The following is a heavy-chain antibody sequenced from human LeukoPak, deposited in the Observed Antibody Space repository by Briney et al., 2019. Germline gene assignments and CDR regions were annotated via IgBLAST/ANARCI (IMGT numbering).Heavy chain of an antibody. J-gene: IGHJ5*02. V-gene: IGHV4-59*01. Sequence: SETLSLTCTVSGGSISSYYWSWIRQPPGKGLEWIGYIYYSGSTNYNPSLKSRVTISVDTSKNQFSLKLSSVTAADTAVYYCARGGYYGSGSYYSTNNWFDPWGQGTLVTVSS. CDR1: GGSISSYY. CDR3: ARGGYYGSGSYYSTNNWFDP. CDR2: IYYSGST. D-gene: IGHD3-10*01.